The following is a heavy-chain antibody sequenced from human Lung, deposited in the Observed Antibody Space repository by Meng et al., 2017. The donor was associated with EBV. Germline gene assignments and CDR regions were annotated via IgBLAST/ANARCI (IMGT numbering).Heavy chain of an antibody. CDR2: ISVYNGNT. Sequence: QVQLVQSGAEVKKPGASVKVSCXASDYTFTSYGISWMRQAPGQGLEWMGWISVYNGNTNYAQKLQGRVTMTTDTSTSTAYMELRSLRSDDTAVYYCARHAAFSSSSLFDYWGQGTRVTVSS. D-gene: IGHD6-6*01. V-gene: IGHV1-18*01. CDR1: DYTFTSYG. J-gene: IGHJ4*02. CDR3: ARHAAFSSSSLFDY.